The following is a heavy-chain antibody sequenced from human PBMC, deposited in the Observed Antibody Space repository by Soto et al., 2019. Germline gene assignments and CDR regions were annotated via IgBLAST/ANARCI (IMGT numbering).Heavy chain of an antibody. CDR1: GVTFGTYA. D-gene: IGHD6-13*01. J-gene: IGHJ4*02. CDR2: IFPFIDST. Sequence: QVQLVQSGAEVKKPGSSVKVSCKTSGVTFGTYALSWVRQAPGHGLEWMGGIFPFIDSTDYAQKFKGRLTITADKSTSTVYMELSTLTSXXXXXXXCVRGGYSSSXRXXYWGQ. V-gene: IGHV1-69*06. CDR3: VRGGYSSSXRXXY.